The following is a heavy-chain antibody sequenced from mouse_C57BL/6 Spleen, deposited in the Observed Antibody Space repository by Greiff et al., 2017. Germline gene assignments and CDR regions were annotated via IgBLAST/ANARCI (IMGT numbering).Heavy chain of an antibody. D-gene: IGHD2-4*01. J-gene: IGHJ4*01. V-gene: IGHV1-64*01. CDR2: IHPNSGST. Sequence: VQLQQPGAELVKPGASVKLSCKASGYTFTSYWMPWVKQRPGQGLEWIGMIHPNSGSTNYNEKFKSKATLTVDKASSTAYMQLSSLTSEDSAVYYCARFYYDYDPGAMDYWGQGTSVTVSS. CDR3: ARFYYDYDPGAMDY. CDR1: GYTFTSYW.